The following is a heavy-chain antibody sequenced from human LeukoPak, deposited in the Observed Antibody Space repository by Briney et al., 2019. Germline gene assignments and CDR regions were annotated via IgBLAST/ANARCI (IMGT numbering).Heavy chain of an antibody. D-gene: IGHD1-7*01. CDR3: ARSDNWNYSFWFDP. V-gene: IGHV4-39*01. J-gene: IGHJ5*02. Sequence: KPSETLSLTCTVSGSSISSSSYYWGWIRQPPGKGLEWIGSIYYSGSTYYNPSLKSRVTISVDTSKNQFSLKLSSVTAADTAVYYCARSDNWNYSFWFDPWGQGTLVTVSS. CDR1: GSSISSSSYY. CDR2: IYYSGST.